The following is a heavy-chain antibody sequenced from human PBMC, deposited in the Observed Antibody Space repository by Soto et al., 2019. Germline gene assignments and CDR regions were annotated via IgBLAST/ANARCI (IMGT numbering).Heavy chain of an antibody. CDR3: ARLEGYWYFDI. J-gene: IGHJ2*01. CDR2: IYYSGST. CDR1: GGSISSYY. V-gene: IGHV4-59*08. Sequence: QLQLQESGPGLVKPSETLSLTCTVSGGSISSYYWSWIRQPPGKGLEWIGYIYYSGSTNYNPSLKSRVTTTVDTSKNQFSLKLISVTAADTAVYYCARLEGYWYFDIWGRGTLVTVSS. D-gene: IGHD3-3*01.